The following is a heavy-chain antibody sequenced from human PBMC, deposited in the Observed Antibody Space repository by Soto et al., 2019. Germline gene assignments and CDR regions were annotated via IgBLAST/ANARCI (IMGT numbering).Heavy chain of an antibody. J-gene: IGHJ4*02. CDR1: GFTFSSYA. V-gene: IGHV3-30-3*01. D-gene: IGHD6-19*01. CDR3: ASVGGFRYSSGWHDY. Sequence: GGSLRLSCAASGFTFSSYAMHWVRQAPGKGLEWVAVISYDGSNKYYADSVKGRFTISRDNSKNTLYLQMNSLRAEDTAVYYCASVGGFRYSSGWHDYWGQGTLVTVSS. CDR2: ISYDGSNK.